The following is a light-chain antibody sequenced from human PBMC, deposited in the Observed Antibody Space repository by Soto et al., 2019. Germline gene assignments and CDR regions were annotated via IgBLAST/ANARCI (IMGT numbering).Light chain of an antibody. CDR1: SANIGADYD. J-gene: IGLJ2*01. CDR2: GNN. Sequence: QSVLTQPPSVSGTPGQRGSISCTGTSANIGADYDVHWYQPLTGTAPRLLIFGNNNRPSGVPDRFSGSKSGTSASLAITGLQAEDEDSYDCQSFDSSLSTSIFGAGTKLTVL. CDR3: QSFDSSLSTSI. V-gene: IGLV1-40*01.